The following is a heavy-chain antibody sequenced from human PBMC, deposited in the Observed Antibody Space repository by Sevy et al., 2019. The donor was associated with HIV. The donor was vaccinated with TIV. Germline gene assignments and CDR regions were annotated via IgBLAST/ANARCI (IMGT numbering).Heavy chain of an antibody. J-gene: IGHJ4*02. D-gene: IGHD6-19*01. Sequence: GGSLRLSCAASGFTFSSYGMHWVRQAPGKGLEWVAVISYDGSNKYYADSVKGRFTISRDNSKNTLYLQMNSLRAEDMAVYYCAKVKIRQWLVGIDYWGQGTLVTVSS. V-gene: IGHV3-30*18. CDR2: ISYDGSNK. CDR1: GFTFSSYG. CDR3: AKVKIRQWLVGIDY.